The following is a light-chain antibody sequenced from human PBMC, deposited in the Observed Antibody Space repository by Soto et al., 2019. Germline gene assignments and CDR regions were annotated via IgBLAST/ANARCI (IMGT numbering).Light chain of an antibody. CDR1: ENIAGTL. CDR2: GTS. CDR3: QHYDDSRT. J-gene: IGKJ1*01. Sequence: IVLTQSPGTVSLSPGERATLSCRASENIAGTLLAWYKQRPGQPPTLLIYGTSGSATGIPDRFSGSGSGTDFTISISRLEPEDFAVYYCQHYDDSRTFGPGTTVEIK. V-gene: IGKV3-20*01.